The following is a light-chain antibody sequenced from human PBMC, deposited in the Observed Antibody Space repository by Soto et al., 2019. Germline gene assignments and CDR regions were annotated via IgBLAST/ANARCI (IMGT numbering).Light chain of an antibody. CDR2: GAS. V-gene: IGKV3-20*01. J-gene: IGKJ2*01. CDR3: QQYGSSPYT. Sequence: EIVLTQSPGTLSLSPGERATLSCRASQSVSDSYLAWYQQKPGQAPGLLIYGASSRATGIPDRFSGSGSGTDFTLIVSRLEPEDFAVYYCQQYGSSPYTFGQGTKLEIK. CDR1: QSVSDSY.